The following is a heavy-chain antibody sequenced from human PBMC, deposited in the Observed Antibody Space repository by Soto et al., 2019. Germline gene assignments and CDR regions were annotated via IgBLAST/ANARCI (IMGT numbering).Heavy chain of an antibody. Sequence: VASVQVSCQASGVTFSSYAISWVRQAPGQGLEWMGGIIPIFGTANYAQKFQGRVTITADESTSTAYMELSSLRSEDTAVYYCASGNILTGYYLDYYYGMDVWGQGTTVTVSS. V-gene: IGHV1-69*13. D-gene: IGHD3-9*01. CDR2: IIPIFGTA. CDR3: ASGNILTGYYLDYYYGMDV. CDR1: GVTFSSYA. J-gene: IGHJ6*02.